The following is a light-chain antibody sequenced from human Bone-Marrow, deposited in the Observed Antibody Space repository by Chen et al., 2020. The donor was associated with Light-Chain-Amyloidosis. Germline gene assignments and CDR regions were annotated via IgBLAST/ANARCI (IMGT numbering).Light chain of an antibody. CDR1: NIGPTS. Sequence: SYVLTQPSSVSVAPGQTATIACGGDNIGPTSVHWYQQTPGQAPLLGVYDDSDRPSGIPERLSGSNSGNTATLTISRVEAGDEADYYCQVWDRSSDRPVFGGGTKLTVL. CDR3: QVWDRSSDRPV. V-gene: IGLV3-21*02. J-gene: IGLJ3*02. CDR2: DDS.